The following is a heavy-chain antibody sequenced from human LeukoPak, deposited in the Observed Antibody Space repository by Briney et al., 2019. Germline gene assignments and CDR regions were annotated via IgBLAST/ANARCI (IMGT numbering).Heavy chain of an antibody. CDR3: TRDIYGGLQYYFDH. CDR2: ISSSSNYI. D-gene: IGHD4-23*01. V-gene: IGHV3-21*04. Sequence: GGSLRLSCAASGFTFSSHSMTWVRQAPGKGLEWVSSISSSSNYIYYADSVKGRFTISRDNAKNSLYLQMNSLRAEDTALYYCTRDIYGGLQYYFDHWGQGTLLTVSS. CDR1: GFTFSSHS. J-gene: IGHJ4*02.